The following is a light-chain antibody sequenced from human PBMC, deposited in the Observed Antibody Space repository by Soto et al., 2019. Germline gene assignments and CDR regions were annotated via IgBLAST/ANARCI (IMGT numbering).Light chain of an antibody. CDR1: SSDVGSYNL. V-gene: IGLV2-23*01. J-gene: IGLJ1*01. CDR3: CSYAGSSTFYV. CDR2: EGS. Sequence: QSALTQPASVPGSPGQSITISCTVTSSDVGSYNLVSWYQQHPGKAPKLMIYEGSKRPSGVANRFSGSKSGNTASLTISGLQAEDEADYYCCSYAGSSTFYVFGTGTKVTVL.